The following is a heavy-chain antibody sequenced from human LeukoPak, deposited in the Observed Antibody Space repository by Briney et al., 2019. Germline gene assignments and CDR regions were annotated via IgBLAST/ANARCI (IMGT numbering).Heavy chain of an antibody. CDR2: IYYSGST. Sequence: PSETLSLTCTVSGGSISSYYWSWIRQPPGKGLEWIGYIYYSGSTNYNPSLKSRVTISVDKSKNHFSLKLSSVTAADTAVYYCARDAGDDAFDIWGQGTVVTVSS. V-gene: IGHV4-59*01. CDR3: ARDAGDDAFDI. CDR1: GGSISSYY. J-gene: IGHJ3*02.